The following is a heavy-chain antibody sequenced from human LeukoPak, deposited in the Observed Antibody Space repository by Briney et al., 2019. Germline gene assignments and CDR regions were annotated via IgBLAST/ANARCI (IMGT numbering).Heavy chain of an antibody. J-gene: IGHJ6*03. CDR1: GGSISSYY. V-gene: IGHV4-59*01. Sequence: SETLSLTCTVSGGSISSYYWSWIRQPPGKGLEWIGYIYYSGSTNYNPSLKSRVTLSVDTSKNHFSLKLTSVTAADTAVYYCARDYRGGGIWDYYYYMDVWGKGTTVTVSS. D-gene: IGHD3-10*01. CDR3: ARDYRGGGIWDYYYYMDV. CDR2: IYYSGST.